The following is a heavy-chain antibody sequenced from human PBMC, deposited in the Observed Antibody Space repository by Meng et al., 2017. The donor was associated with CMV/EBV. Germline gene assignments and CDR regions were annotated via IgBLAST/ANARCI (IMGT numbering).Heavy chain of an antibody. CDR2: IDPNSGAT. CDR3: ARVTVMLPYAKDFDY. Sequence: ASVKVSCKASGYTFTGYYIHWVRQAPGQGLEWMGWIDPNSGATNYAQKFQGRVTMTRDTSISTSYMELSRLKSDDTAVYYCARVTVMLPYAKDFDYWGQGTLVTVSS. D-gene: IGHD2-8*01. CDR1: GYTFTGYY. J-gene: IGHJ4*02. V-gene: IGHV1-2*02.